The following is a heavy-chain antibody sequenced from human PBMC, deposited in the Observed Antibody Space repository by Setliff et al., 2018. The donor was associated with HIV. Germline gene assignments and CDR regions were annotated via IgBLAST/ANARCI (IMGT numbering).Heavy chain of an antibody. J-gene: IGHJ4*02. Sequence: LSCVVSGFTFNNYVMTWVRQAPGKGLEWVSSISGSGERIYYDASVKGRFTISRDNAENTLYLHLNSLKVDDTAIYYCAKDKLVGEPAYFDYWGQGTLVTVSS. CDR1: GFTFNNYV. CDR3: AKDKLVGEPAYFDY. CDR2: ISGSGERI. V-gene: IGHV3-23*01. D-gene: IGHD1-26*01.